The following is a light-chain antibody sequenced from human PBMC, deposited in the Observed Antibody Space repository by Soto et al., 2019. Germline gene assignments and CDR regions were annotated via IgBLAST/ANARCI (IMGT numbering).Light chain of an antibody. J-gene: IGKJ5*01. CDR1: QSVSRY. CDR2: AAS. CDR3: QQRTKWIT. Sequence: EVVLTQSPATLSLSPGERATLSCRASQSVSRYLAWYQQKPGQAPRLLIYAASNRATDIPARFSGSGSGTDFTLTINSLEPEDFAVYYCQQRTKWITFGQGTRLEMK. V-gene: IGKV3-11*01.